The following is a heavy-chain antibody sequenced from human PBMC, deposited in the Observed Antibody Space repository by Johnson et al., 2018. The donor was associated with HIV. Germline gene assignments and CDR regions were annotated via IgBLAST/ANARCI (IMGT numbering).Heavy chain of an antibody. V-gene: IGHV3-30-3*01. CDR2: ISYDGSNK. CDR3: AKDGSYYVNAFDI. Sequence: QVQLVESGGGVVQPGRSLRLSCAASGFTFSSYAMHWVRQAPGKGLEWVAVISYDGSNKYYADSVKGRFTISRDNSKNTLYLQMNSLRAEDTAVYYCAKDGSYYVNAFDIWGQGTMVTVSS. D-gene: IGHD1-26*01. CDR1: GFTFSSYA. J-gene: IGHJ3*02.